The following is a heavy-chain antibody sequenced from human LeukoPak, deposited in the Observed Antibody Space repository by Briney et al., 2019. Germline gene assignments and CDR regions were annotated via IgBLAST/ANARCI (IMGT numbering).Heavy chain of an antibody. CDR3: AKVPGSTKGGFDP. CDR2: IRYDGGYK. D-gene: IGHD2-15*01. CDR1: AFTFSSYD. J-gene: IGHJ5*02. Sequence: GGSLRLSCAASAFTFSSYDMHWVRQAPGKGLEWVSFIRYDGGYKYYADSVKGRFTISRDNSKNTLYLQMNSLRAEDTAVYFCAKVPGSTKGGFDPWGQGTLVTVSS. V-gene: IGHV3-30*02.